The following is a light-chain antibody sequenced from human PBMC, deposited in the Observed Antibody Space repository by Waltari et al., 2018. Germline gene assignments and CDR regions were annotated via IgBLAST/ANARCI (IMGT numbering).Light chain of an antibody. V-gene: IGLV2-14*01. J-gene: IGLJ1*01. CDR3: SSYTSSSTLVYV. CDR2: EVS. CDR1: SSDVGGYHY. Sequence: QSALTQPASVSGSPGQSITISCTGTSSDVGGYHYVSLYQQHQGKAPKLMIYEVSNRPSGVSNRFSGSKSGNTASLTISGLQAEDEADYYCSSYTSSSTLVYVFGTGTKVTVL.